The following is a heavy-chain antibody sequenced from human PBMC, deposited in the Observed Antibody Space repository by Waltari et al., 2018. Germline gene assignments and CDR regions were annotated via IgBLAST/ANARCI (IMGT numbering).Heavy chain of an antibody. CDR1: GFTVSSNY. Sequence: EVQLVESGGGLVQPGGSLRLSCAASGFTVSSNYMSWVRQAPGKGLEWVSFIYSGGSTYYADSVKGRFTISRDNSKNTLYLQMNSLRAEDTAVYYCARDISILSFDYWGQGTLVTVSS. J-gene: IGHJ4*02. CDR2: IYSGGST. CDR3: ARDISILSFDY. D-gene: IGHD5-12*01. V-gene: IGHV3-66*02.